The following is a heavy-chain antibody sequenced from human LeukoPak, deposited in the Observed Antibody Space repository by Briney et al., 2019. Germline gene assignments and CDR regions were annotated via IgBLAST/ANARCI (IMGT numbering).Heavy chain of an antibody. CDR1: GVSISNYY. CDR3: ARARYVNSFYAFDI. V-gene: IGHV4-59*01. Sequence: SETLSLTCTVSGVSISNYYWTWLRLPPGKGLEWIGYLSKSGNTNYSPSLKSRVTIFGDTSKNQFFLKLSSVTAADTAMYYCARARYVNSFYAFDIWGQGTLVTVSS. J-gene: IGHJ3*02. D-gene: IGHD3-9*01. CDR2: LSKSGNT.